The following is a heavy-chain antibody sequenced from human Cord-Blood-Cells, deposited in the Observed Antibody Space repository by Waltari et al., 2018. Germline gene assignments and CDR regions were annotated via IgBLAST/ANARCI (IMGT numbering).Heavy chain of an antibody. D-gene: IGHD7-27*01. CDR3: ACNPLNWGYGY. V-gene: IGHV1-69*01. CDR1: GGTFSSYA. Sequence: QVQLVQSGAEVKKPGSSVKVSCKASGGTFSSYAISWVRQAPGLGLEWMGGISPILGTANYSQKFQGRVTITADESTSTAYMELSSLRSEDTAVYYCACNPLNWGYGYWGQGTLVTVSS. CDR2: ISPILGTA. J-gene: IGHJ4*02.